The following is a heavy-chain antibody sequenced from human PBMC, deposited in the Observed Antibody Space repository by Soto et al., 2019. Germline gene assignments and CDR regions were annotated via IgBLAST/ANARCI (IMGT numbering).Heavy chain of an antibody. Sequence: LSCAASGFTFSNAWMSWVRQAPGKGLEWIGNIHYNGNTKYSPSLKSRVTMSVDTSKNHFSLRLISVTAADTAIYFCAREGNLGRSLQPLDFWGQGTLVTVSS. CDR3: AREGNLGRSLQPLDF. J-gene: IGHJ4*02. CDR2: IHYNGNT. D-gene: IGHD1-1*01. V-gene: IGHV4-59*01. CDR1: GFTFSNAW.